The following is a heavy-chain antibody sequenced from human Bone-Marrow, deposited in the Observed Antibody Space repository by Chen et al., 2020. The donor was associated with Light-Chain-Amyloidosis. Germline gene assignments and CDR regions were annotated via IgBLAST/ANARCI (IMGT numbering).Heavy chain of an antibody. V-gene: IGHV5-51*01. CDR3: ARRRDGYNFDY. D-gene: IGHD5-12*01. CDR2: IYPDDSDA. Sequence: EVQLEQSAPEVKKPGESLKISWKGAGSTFPNYWIGWVRQMPGKGLEWMGVIYPDDSDARYSPSFEGQVTISADKSITTAYLQWRSLKASDTAMYYCARRRDGYNFDYWGQGTLVTVSS. J-gene: IGHJ4*02. CDR1: GSTFPNYW.